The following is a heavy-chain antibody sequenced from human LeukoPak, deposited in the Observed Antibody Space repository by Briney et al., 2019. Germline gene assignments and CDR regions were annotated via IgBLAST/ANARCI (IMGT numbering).Heavy chain of an antibody. CDR2: INPNSGGT. D-gene: IGHD3-22*01. CDR1: GYTFTGYY. CDR3: ARGYYDSSDYEYFQH. J-gene: IGHJ1*01. Sequence: ASVKVSCKASGYTFTGYYMHWVRQAPGQGLEWMGWINPNSGGTNYAQKFQGRVTMTRDTSISTAYMELSRLRSDDTAVYFCARGYYDSSDYEYFQHWGQGTLVTVSS. V-gene: IGHV1-2*02.